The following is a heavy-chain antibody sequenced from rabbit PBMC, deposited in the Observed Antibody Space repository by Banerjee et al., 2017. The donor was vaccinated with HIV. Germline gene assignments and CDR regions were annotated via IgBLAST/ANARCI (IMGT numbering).Heavy chain of an antibody. V-gene: IGHV1S45*01. Sequence: QEQLKETGGGLVQPEGSLTLTCTASGFSFSNGYVMCWVRQAPGKGLEWIACINTITGDTVYATWAKGRFTISKASWTTVTLQMTSLTAADTASYFCARQEYAGSPMWGPGTLVTVS. J-gene: IGHJ6*01. D-gene: IGHD4-2*01. CDR2: INTITGDT. CDR3: ARQEYAGSPM. CDR1: GFSFSNGYV.